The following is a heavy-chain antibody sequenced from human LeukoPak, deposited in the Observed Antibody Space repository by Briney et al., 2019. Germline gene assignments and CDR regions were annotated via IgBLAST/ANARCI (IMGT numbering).Heavy chain of an antibody. V-gene: IGHV1-2*02. J-gene: IGHJ4*02. Sequence: ASVKVSCKASGYTFTGYYMHWVRQAPGQGLEWMGWINPNSGGTNYAQKFQGRVTMTRDTSISTAYMELSRPRSDDTAVYYCARDIRLQSYFFDYWGQGTPVTVSS. CDR2: INPNSGGT. CDR3: ARDIRLQSYFFDY. CDR1: GYTFTGYY. D-gene: IGHD4-4*01.